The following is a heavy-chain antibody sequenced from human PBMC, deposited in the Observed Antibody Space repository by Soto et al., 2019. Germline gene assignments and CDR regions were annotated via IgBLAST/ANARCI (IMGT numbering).Heavy chain of an antibody. CDR3: ARDPQEDLGLDYYYGMDV. Sequence: SETLSLTCAVSGGSISSSNWWSWVRQPPGKGLEWIGEIYHSGSTNYNPSLKSRVTISVDKSKNQFSLKLSSVTAADTAVYYCARDPQEDLGLDYYYGMDVWGQATTVTVSS. CDR1: GGSISSSNW. V-gene: IGHV4-4*02. D-gene: IGHD7-27*01. J-gene: IGHJ6*02. CDR2: IYHSGST.